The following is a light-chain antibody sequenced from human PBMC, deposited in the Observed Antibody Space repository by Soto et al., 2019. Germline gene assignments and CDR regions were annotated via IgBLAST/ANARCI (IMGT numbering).Light chain of an antibody. Sequence: EIVLSQSLGTLSLSPGERATLSCRASQSVTSSFLAWYQQKPGQAPRLLIYGASTRATGIPARFSGSGSGTEFTLTISSLQSEDFAVYYCQEYDNWPITFGEGRRLEIK. V-gene: IGKV3-15*01. CDR1: QSVTSS. CDR3: QEYDNWPIT. J-gene: IGKJ5*01. CDR2: GAS.